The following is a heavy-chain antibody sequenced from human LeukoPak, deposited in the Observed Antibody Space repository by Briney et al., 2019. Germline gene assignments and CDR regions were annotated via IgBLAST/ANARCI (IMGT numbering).Heavy chain of an antibody. J-gene: IGHJ6*03. CDR3: ARSGCDRYYYYYYMDV. V-gene: IGHV1-69*13. D-gene: IGHD5-12*01. CDR1: GGTFSSYA. CDR2: IIPIFGTA. Sequence: GASVKVSCKASGGTFSSYAISWVRQAPGQGLEWMGGIIPIFGTANDAQKFQGRVTITADESTSTAYMELSSLRSEDTAVYYCARSGCDRYYYYYYMDVWGKGTTVTVSS.